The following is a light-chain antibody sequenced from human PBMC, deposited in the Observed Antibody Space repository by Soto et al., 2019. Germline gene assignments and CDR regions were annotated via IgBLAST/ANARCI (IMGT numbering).Light chain of an antibody. CDR1: QSVTTN. Sequence: EVVMTQSPATLSVSPGERVTFSCRASQSVTTNLAWYQHKPGQSPRLLISDASTGASGIPPRFSGSGSGTEFTLTIDRLQSADFAVYYCQQYGSSLFTFGQGTKLEIK. J-gene: IGKJ2*01. V-gene: IGKV3-15*01. CDR3: QQYGSSLFT. CDR2: DAS.